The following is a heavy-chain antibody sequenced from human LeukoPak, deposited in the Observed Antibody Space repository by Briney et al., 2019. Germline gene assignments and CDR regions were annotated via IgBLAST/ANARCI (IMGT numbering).Heavy chain of an antibody. CDR3: ATNILVRDIINWFDP. V-gene: IGHV1-2*02. D-gene: IGHD3-10*01. Sequence: ASVKVSCKASGYTFTGYYMRWVRQAPGQGLEWMGWINPNSGGTNYAQRFQGRVTMTRDTSISTAYMELSSLRYDDTAVYYCATNILVRDIINWFDPWGQGTLVTVSS. CDR2: INPNSGGT. CDR1: GYTFTGYY. J-gene: IGHJ5*02.